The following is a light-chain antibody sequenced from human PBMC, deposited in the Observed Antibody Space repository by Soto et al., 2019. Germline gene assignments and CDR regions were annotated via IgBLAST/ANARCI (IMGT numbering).Light chain of an antibody. Sequence: QSVLTQSPSASASLGASVKITCTLSSGHSTYAIAWHQQQPGKGPRYLMRLYSAGRHIKGDRVPDRFSGSGSGTERYLTISNLQSDDEADYYCQTWGTGYVVFGGGTKVTVL. J-gene: IGLJ2*01. V-gene: IGLV4-69*01. CDR2: LYSAGRH. CDR3: QTWGTGYVV. CDR1: SGHSTYA.